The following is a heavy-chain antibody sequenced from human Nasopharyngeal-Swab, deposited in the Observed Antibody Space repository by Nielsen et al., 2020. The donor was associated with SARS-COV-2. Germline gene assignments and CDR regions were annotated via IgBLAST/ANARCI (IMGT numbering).Heavy chain of an antibody. CDR3: ASRRQVGANHHAFDI. D-gene: IGHD1-26*01. CDR1: GYTLTELS. V-gene: IGHV1-24*01. CDR2: FDPEDGET. J-gene: IGHJ3*02. Sequence: ASVKVSCKVSGYTLTELSMHWVRQAPGKGLEWMGGFDPEDGETIYAQKFQGRVTITADKSTSTAYMELSSLRSEDTAVYYCASRRQVGANHHAFDIWGQGTMVTVSS.